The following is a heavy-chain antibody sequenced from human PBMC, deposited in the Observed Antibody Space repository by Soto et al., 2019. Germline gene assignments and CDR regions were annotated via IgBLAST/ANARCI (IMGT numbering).Heavy chain of an antibody. CDR3: ARGGCSGGSCYGSVDYYYGMDV. V-gene: IGHV4-59*01. Sequence: SETLSLTCTVSGGSISSYYWSWIRQPPGKGLEWIGYIYYSGSTNYNPSLKSRVTISVDTSKNQFSLKLSSVTAADTAVYYCARGGCSGGSCYGSVDYYYGMDVWGKGTTVTVSS. J-gene: IGHJ6*04. D-gene: IGHD2-15*01. CDR2: IYYSGST. CDR1: GGSISSYY.